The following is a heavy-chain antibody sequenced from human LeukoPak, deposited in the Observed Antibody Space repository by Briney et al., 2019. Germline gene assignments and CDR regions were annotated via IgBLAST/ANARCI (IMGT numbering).Heavy chain of an antibody. CDR2: IYYSGST. V-gene: IGHV4-31*03. D-gene: IGHD3-10*01. J-gene: IGHJ4*02. CDR3: ARAICPGSGSYYNLCYFDY. CDR1: GGSISSGGYC. Sequence: SETLSLTCTVSGGSISSGGYCWSWIRQHPGKGLEWIGYIYYSGSTYYNPSLKSRVTISVDTSKNQFSLKLSSVTAADTAVYYCARAICPGSGSYYNLCYFDYWGQGTLVTVSS.